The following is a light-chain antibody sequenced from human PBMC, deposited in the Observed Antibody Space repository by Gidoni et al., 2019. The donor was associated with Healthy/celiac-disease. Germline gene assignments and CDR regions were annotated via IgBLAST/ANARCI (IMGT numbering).Light chain of an antibody. CDR1: QSVSSY. Sequence: VLTQSPATLSLSPGERATLSCRASQSVSSYLAWYQQKPGQAPRLLIYDASNRATGIPARFSGSGSGTDFTLTISSLEPEDFAVDYCQQRSNWPPVWTFGQGTKVEIK. CDR3: QQRSNWPPVWT. V-gene: IGKV3-11*01. J-gene: IGKJ1*01. CDR2: DAS.